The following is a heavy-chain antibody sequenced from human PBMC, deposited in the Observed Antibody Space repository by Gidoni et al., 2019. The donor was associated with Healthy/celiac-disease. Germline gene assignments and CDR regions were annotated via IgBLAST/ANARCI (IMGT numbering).Heavy chain of an antibody. D-gene: IGHD3-22*01. V-gene: IGHV3-23*01. Sequence: EVQLLESGGGLVQPGGSLRLSCAASGFTFSSYAMSWVRQAPGKGLEWVSAISGSGGSTYYADSVKGRFTISRDNSKNTLYLQMNSLRAEDTAVYYCAKDYYYDSSGYYYAYYYGMDVWGQGTTVTVSS. J-gene: IGHJ6*02. CDR3: AKDYYYDSSGYYYAYYYGMDV. CDR1: GFTFSSYA. CDR2: ISGSGGST.